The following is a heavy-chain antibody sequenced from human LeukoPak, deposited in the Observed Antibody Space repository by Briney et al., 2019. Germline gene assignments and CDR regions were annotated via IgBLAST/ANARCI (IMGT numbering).Heavy chain of an antibody. CDR1: GYPFSSYD. CDR3: ARVEVQWLEDY. Sequence: ASVKVSCKSSGYPFSSYDINWVRQATGQGLEWMGWINPNSGGTNYAQKFQGRVTMTRDTSISTAYMELSRLRSDDTAVYYCARVEVQWLEDYWGQGTLVTVSS. J-gene: IGHJ4*02. CDR2: INPNSGGT. D-gene: IGHD6-19*01. V-gene: IGHV1-2*02.